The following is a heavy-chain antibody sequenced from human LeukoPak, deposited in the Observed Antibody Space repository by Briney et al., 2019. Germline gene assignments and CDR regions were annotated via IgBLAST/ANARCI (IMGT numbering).Heavy chain of an antibody. CDR2: ISGSGGST. D-gene: IGHD3-22*01. CDR1: GFTFSSYG. Sequence: GGSLRLSCAASGFTFSSYGMCWVRQAPGKGLEWVSAISGSGGSTYYADSVKGRFTISRDNSKNTLYLQMNSLRAEDTAVYYCAKDIDYDSSGYPFDYWGQGTLVTVSS. V-gene: IGHV3-23*01. J-gene: IGHJ4*02. CDR3: AKDIDYDSSGYPFDY.